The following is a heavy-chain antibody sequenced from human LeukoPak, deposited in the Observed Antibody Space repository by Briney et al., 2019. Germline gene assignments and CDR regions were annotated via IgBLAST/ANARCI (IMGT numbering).Heavy chain of an antibody. CDR2: INAGNGNT. J-gene: IGHJ4*02. CDR3: ARDGGSYDGDLDY. CDR1: GYTFTSYA. Sequence: ASVKVSCKASGYTFTSYAMHWVRQAPGQRLEWMGWINAGNGNTKYSQEFQGRVTITRDTSASTAYMELSSLRSEDTAVYYCARDGGSYDGDLDYWGQGTLVTVSS. V-gene: IGHV1-3*03. D-gene: IGHD1-26*01.